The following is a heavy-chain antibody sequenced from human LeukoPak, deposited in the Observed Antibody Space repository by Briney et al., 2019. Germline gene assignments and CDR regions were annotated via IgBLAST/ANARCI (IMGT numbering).Heavy chain of an antibody. J-gene: IGHJ4*02. CDR2: ITGNGGRT. V-gene: IGHV3-23*01. CDR3: VREVGSSGAY. Sequence: PGGSLRLSCAASGSTFSSYAMIWVRQAPGKGLEWVSYITGNGGRTFYTDPVKGRFTISRDNPKNTVFLQMNNLRVDDTALYYCVREVGSSGAYWGQGTLVTVSS. D-gene: IGHD3-10*01. CDR1: GSTFSSYA.